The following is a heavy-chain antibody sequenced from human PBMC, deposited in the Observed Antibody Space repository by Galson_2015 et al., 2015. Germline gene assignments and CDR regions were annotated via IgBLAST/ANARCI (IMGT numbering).Heavy chain of an antibody. Sequence: CAISGDSVSSNSVAWNWIRQSPSRGLEWLGRTYYRSKWYNDYAVSVKGRIAVHPDTSKNQFSLQLSSVTPEDTAVYYCARDLPPHFFDLWGQGALVTVSS. CDR1: GDSVSSNSVA. V-gene: IGHV6-1*01. J-gene: IGHJ4*02. CDR3: ARDLPPHFFDL. CDR2: TYYRSKWYN.